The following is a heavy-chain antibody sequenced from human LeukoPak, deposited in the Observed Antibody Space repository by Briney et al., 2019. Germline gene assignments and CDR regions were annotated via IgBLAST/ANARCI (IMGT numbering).Heavy chain of an antibody. D-gene: IGHD3-3*01. Sequence: SETLSLTCTVSGDSINGFYWSWIRQPPGKGLEWVAYIYYAGRPTYNPSLKSRVTISVDTSKNQFSLKLTSLTAADTAVYYCARQGRFSYFGMDVWGQGTTVTVSS. CDR2: IYYAGRP. V-gene: IGHV4-59*08. CDR3: ARQGRFSYFGMDV. J-gene: IGHJ6*02. CDR1: GDSINGFY.